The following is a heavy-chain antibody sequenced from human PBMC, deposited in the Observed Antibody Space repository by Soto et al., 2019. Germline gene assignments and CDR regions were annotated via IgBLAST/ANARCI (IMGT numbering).Heavy chain of an antibody. CDR3: VRGKSLLTSYPDF. CDR2: IFFSGGT. V-gene: IGHV4-39*02. Sequence: QVRLQESGPRLVRPSEPLSLSCSVAGDSVRSRTHYWGWVRQAPGKGLEWIGNIFFSGGTYDNPSLMGRVTIAVDASKNQFSLGLNSVTAADSAVYYCVRGKSLLTSYPDFWGQGTLVSVTS. CDR1: GDSVRSRTHY. J-gene: IGHJ4*02. D-gene: IGHD2-21*02.